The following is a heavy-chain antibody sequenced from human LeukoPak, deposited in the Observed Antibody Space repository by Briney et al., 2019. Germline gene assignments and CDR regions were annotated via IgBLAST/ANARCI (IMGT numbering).Heavy chain of an antibody. J-gene: IGHJ3*02. V-gene: IGHV4-39*07. CDR3: ARGGTYYDILTGYIPDAFDI. Sequence: PSETLSLTCTVSGGSISSSSYYWGWIRQPPGKGLEWIGSIYYSGSTYYNPSLKSRVTISVDTSKNQFSLKLSSVTAADTAVYYCARGGTYYDILTGYIPDAFDIWGQGTMVTVSS. CDR2: IYYSGST. CDR1: GGSISSSSYY. D-gene: IGHD3-9*01.